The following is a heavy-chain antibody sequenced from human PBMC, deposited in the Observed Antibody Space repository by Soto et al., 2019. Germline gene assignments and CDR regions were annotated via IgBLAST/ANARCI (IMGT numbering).Heavy chain of an antibody. CDR3: ASIRWYGDYSDY. D-gene: IGHD2-15*01. CDR1: DCSISSDNYY. CDR2: IYYSEST. Sequence: SETMSLTYTVSDCSISSDNYYWSWISQPPGKGLEWIGYIYYSESTYYNPSLKSRVTISVDTSKNQFSLKLSSVTAADTAVYYCASIRWYGDYSDYWGQGTLVTVSS. V-gene: IGHV4-30-4*01. J-gene: IGHJ4*02.